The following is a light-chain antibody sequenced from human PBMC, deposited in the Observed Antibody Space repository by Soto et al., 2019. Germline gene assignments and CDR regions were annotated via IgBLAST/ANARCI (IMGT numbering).Light chain of an antibody. J-gene: IGKJ5*01. Sequence: DIQMTQSPSSLSASVGDRVTITCRASQGISNYLAWYQQKPGKVPKLLIYAASTLQSGVPSRFSGSGSGTDFTLTISSLQPEDVATYYCKKYNSAPGFGQGTRLEIK. CDR3: KKYNSAPG. CDR1: QGISNY. CDR2: AAS. V-gene: IGKV1-27*01.